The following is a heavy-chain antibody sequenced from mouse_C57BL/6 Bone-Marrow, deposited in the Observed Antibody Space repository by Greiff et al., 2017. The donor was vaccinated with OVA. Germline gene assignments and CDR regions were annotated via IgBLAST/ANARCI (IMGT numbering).Heavy chain of an antibody. CDR2: INPYNGGT. D-gene: IGHD3-2*02. J-gene: IGHJ3*01. CDR3: AREGGLRLLFAY. V-gene: IGHV1-19*01. Sequence: VQLKESGPVLVKPGASVKMSCKASGYTFTDYYMNWVKQSHGKSLEWIGVINPYNGGTSYNQKFKGKATLTVDKSSSTAYMELNSLTSEDSAVYYCAREGGLRLLFAYWGQGTLVTVSA. CDR1: GYTFTDYY.